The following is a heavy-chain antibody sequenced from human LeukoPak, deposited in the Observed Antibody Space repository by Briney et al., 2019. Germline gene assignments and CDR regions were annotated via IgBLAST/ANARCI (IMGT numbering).Heavy chain of an antibody. V-gene: IGHV3-30*02. CDR2: IRYDGSNR. Sequence: GGSLRLSCAASGFTFSSYGMHWVRQAPGKGLEWVAFIRYDGSNRYYADSVKGRFTISRDNAKNSLYLQMNSLRAEDTAVYYCARGSYYYMDVWGKGTTVTISS. CDR1: GFTFSSYG. CDR3: ARGSYYYMDV. J-gene: IGHJ6*03.